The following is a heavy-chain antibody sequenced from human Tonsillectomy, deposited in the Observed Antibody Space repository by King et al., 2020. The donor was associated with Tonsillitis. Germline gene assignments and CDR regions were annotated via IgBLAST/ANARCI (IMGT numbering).Heavy chain of an antibody. V-gene: IGHV3-23*04. CDR3: AKDWYYDSSGYYDYAMDV. J-gene: IGHJ6*02. D-gene: IGHD3-22*01. CDR2: ISGSGTNT. CDR1: GFTFSSYA. Sequence: VQLVESGGGLVQSGGSLRLSCPASGFTFSSYAMNWVRQAPGKGLEWVSGISGSGTNTYYADSVKGRFTISRDNSKSTLYLQMNCLRAEDTAVYYCAKDWYYDSSGYYDYAMDVWGQGTTVTVSS.